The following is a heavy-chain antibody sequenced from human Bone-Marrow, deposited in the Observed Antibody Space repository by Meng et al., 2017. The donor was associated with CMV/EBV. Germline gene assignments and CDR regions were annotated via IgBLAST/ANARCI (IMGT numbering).Heavy chain of an antibody. CDR2: IYPGDSDT. D-gene: IGHD3-22*01. V-gene: IGHV5-51*01. CDR1: YSFTSYW. Sequence: YSFTSYWIGWARQMPGKGLEWMGIIYPGDSDTRYSPSFQGQVTISADKSISTAYLQWSSLKASDTAMYYCARHPTYYYDSSGYYPDYWGQGTLVTVSS. CDR3: ARHPTYYYDSSGYYPDY. J-gene: IGHJ4*02.